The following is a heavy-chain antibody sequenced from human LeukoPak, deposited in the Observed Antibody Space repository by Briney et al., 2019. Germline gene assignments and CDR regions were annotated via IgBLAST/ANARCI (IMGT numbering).Heavy chain of an antibody. D-gene: IGHD4-11*01. Sequence: GGSLRLSCAASGFTFSTYAMSWVRQAPGKGLVWVSRINSDESITTYADSVKGRFTISRDNAKNTLYLQMNSLRAEDTAVYYCVRGLVPGFLDYWGQGTPVTVSS. J-gene: IGHJ4*02. V-gene: IGHV3-74*01. CDR2: INSDESIT. CDR1: GFTFSTYA. CDR3: VRGLVPGFLDY.